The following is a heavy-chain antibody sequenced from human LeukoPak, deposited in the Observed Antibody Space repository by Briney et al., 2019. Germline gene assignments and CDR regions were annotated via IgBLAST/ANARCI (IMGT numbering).Heavy chain of an antibody. CDR3: ARRTTVIGNWFDP. CDR2: ISSSSSTI. CDR1: GFTFSSYS. D-gene: IGHD4-17*01. V-gene: IGHV3-48*01. J-gene: IGHJ5*02. Sequence: PGGSLRLSCAASGFTFSSYSMNWVRQAPGKGLEWVSYISSSSSTIYYADSVKGRFTISRDNAKNSLYLQMNSLRAEDTAVYYCARRTTVIGNWFDPWGQGTLVTVSS.